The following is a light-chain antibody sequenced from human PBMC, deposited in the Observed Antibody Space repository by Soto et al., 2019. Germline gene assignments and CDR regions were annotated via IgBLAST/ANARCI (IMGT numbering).Light chain of an antibody. CDR2: EVS. J-gene: IGLJ2*01. CDR1: STDVGGYKY. CDR3: SAYRRGIIV. Sequence: QSALTQPASVSGSPGQSITISCTGTSTDVGGYKYVSWYQQHPGKAPKLIIYEVSNRPSGISHRFSGSKSGNTASLTISGLQAEDEADYYCSAYRRGIIVFGGGTKLTVL. V-gene: IGLV2-14*01.